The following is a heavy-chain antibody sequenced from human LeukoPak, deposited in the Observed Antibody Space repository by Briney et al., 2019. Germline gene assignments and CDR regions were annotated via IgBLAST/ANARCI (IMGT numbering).Heavy chain of an antibody. J-gene: IGHJ4*02. D-gene: IGHD1-26*01. CDR2: INPNSGGT. CDR1: GYTFTGYY. Sequence: GASVKVSCKASGYTFTGYYMHWVRQAPGQGLEWMGWINPNSGGTNYAQKFQGRVTMTRDTSISTAYMELSRLRSDDTAVYYCARGGSFFGLGRGIDYWGQGTLVTVSS. V-gene: IGHV1-2*02. CDR3: ARGGSFFGLGRGIDY.